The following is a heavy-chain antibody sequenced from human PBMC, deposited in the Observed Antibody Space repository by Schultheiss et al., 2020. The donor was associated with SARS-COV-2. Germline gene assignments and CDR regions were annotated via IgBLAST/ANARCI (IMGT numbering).Heavy chain of an antibody. Sequence: GGSLRLSCAASGFTFSSYSMNWVRQAPGKGLEWVSRINSDGSSTSYADSVKGRFTISRDNAKNSLDLQMNSLRAEDTAVYYCARLGSGWYAFDIWGQGTMVTVSS. D-gene: IGHD6-19*01. V-gene: IGHV3-74*01. CDR2: INSDGSST. CDR1: GFTFSSYS. CDR3: ARLGSGWYAFDI. J-gene: IGHJ3*02.